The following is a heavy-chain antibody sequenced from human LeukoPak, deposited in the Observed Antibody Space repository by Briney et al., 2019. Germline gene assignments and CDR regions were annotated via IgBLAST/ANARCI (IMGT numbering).Heavy chain of an antibody. CDR3: VRDSLYSSGWFDY. CDR1: GGSISSGGYS. V-gene: IGHV4-30-2*01. J-gene: IGHJ4*02. D-gene: IGHD6-19*01. Sequence: PSQTPSLTCAVSGGSISSGGYSWSWIRQPPGKGLEWIGYIYHSGSTYYNPSLKSRVTISVDRSKNQFSLKLNSVTAADTAVYYCVRDSLYSSGWFDYWGQGTLVTVSS. CDR2: IYHSGST.